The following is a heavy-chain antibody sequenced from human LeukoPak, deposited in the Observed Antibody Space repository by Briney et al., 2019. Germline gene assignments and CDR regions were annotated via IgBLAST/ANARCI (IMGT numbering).Heavy chain of an antibody. Sequence: SETLPLTCTVSGGSISTYYWSWIRQPPGKGLEWIGYIYYSGSTNYNPSLKSRVTISVDTSKNQFSLKLSSVTAADTALYYCARGGIRNLDYWGQGTLVTVSS. J-gene: IGHJ4*02. D-gene: IGHD3-3*02. CDR2: IYYSGST. V-gene: IGHV4-59*01. CDR1: GGSISTYY. CDR3: ARGGIRNLDY.